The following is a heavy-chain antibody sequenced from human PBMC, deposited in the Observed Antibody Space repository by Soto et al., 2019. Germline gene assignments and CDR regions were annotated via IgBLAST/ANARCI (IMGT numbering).Heavy chain of an antibody. J-gene: IGHJ4*02. CDR1: GDSIDTGSYC. Sequence: SETLSLTCTVSGDSIDTGSYCWGWIRQPPGKGLEWIGSVCYRGTTYYNPSLKSRLTISVDTSKRQFSLKLSSVTAADTAVFYRARQGEYSSSYFFDSWGQGTLVTVSS. CDR3: ARQGEYSSSYFFDS. D-gene: IGHD6-6*01. CDR2: VCYRGTT. V-gene: IGHV4-39*01.